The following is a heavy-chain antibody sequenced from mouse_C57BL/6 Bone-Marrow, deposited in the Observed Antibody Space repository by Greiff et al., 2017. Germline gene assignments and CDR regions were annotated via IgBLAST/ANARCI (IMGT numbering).Heavy chain of an antibody. Sequence: QVQLQQSGAELVRPGASVKLSCKASGYTFTDYYINWVKQRPGQGLEWIARIYPGSGNTYYNEKFKGKAPLTAEKSSSTAYMQLSSLTSEDSAVYFCARSTSILLRYPDYWGQGTTLTVSS. J-gene: IGHJ2*01. CDR2: IYPGSGNT. V-gene: IGHV1-76*01. CDR1: GYTFTDYY. CDR3: ARSTSILLRYPDY. D-gene: IGHD1-1*01.